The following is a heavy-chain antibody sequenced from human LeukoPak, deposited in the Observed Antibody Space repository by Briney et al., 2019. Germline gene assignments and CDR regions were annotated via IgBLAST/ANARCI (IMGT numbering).Heavy chain of an antibody. V-gene: IGHV3-9*01. Sequence: GGSLRLSCAASGFTFDDYAMNWVRQAPGKGLEWVSGINKNSGTIGYADSVKGRFTISRDNAKNSLYLQMNSLRPEDTALYYCASDKGRYALHIWGQGTMVTVSS. J-gene: IGHJ3*02. CDR1: GFTFDDYA. CDR3: ASDKGRYALHI. CDR2: INKNSGTI.